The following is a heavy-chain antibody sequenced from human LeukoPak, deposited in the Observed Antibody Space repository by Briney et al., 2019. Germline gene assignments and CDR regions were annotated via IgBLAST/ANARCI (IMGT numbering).Heavy chain of an antibody. CDR3: ARLTAYYYMDV. CDR2: INHSGST. CDR1: GGSFSGYY. Sequence: TPSETLSLTCAVYGGSFSGYYWSWIRQPPGKGLEWIGEINHSGSTNYNPSLKSRVTISVDTSKNQFSLKLSSVTAADTAVYYCARLTAYYYMDVWGKGTTVTVSS. D-gene: IGHD5-18*01. J-gene: IGHJ6*03. V-gene: IGHV4-34*01.